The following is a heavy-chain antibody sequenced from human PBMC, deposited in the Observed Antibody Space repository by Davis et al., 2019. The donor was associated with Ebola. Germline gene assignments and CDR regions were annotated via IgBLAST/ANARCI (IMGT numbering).Heavy chain of an antibody. Sequence: PGGSLRLSCAASGFTFSSYGMHWVRQAPGKGLEWVAVIWYDGSNKYYADSVKGRFTISRDNSKNTLYLQMNSLRAEDTAVYYCAREFDCSSTSCYTDNYFDYWGQGTLVTVSS. CDR1: GFTFSSYG. CDR2: IWYDGSNK. D-gene: IGHD2-2*02. CDR3: AREFDCSSTSCYTDNYFDY. V-gene: IGHV3-33*01. J-gene: IGHJ4*02.